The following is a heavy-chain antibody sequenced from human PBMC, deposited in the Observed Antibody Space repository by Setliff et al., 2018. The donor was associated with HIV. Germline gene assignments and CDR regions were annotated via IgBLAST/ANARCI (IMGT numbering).Heavy chain of an antibody. V-gene: IGHV3-23*01. CDR3: ARDAPGYSHVLDF. CDR2: ISGSGGST. D-gene: IGHD5-18*01. J-gene: IGHJ4*02. CDR1: GFTFSTYA. Sequence: GGSLRLSCAASGFTFSTYAMSWVRQAPGKGLEWVSAISGSGGSTYYADSVRGRFTISRDSFKNTLYLQMNSLRAEDTALYFCARDAPGYSHVLDFWGQGTQVTVSS.